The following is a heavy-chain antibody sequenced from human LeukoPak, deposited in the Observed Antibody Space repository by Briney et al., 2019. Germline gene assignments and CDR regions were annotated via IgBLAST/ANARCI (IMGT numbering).Heavy chain of an antibody. V-gene: IGHV4-34*01. CDR1: GGSFSGYS. D-gene: IGHD4-17*01. CDR3: ARDHGDFVQHD. Sequence: PSETLSLTCAVSGGSFSGYSWRWIRQPPGKGLEWIGEIKHSGSTNYNPSLESRVTISSETTTNEFSLKLRSVTAADTAMYYCARDHGDFVQHDWGQGTLVTVSS. J-gene: IGHJ4*02. CDR2: IKHSGST.